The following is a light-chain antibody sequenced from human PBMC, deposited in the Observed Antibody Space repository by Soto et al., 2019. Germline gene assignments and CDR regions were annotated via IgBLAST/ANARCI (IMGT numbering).Light chain of an antibody. J-gene: IGLJ2*01. CDR2: DVS. V-gene: IGLV2-14*03. CDR3: SSFTSTSGL. CDR1: VSEVAGYTY. Sequence: HSALTQPASVSGSPGQSITISCTGAVSEVAGYTYVSWYQQLPGKGPKVIIYDVSNRPSGVSNRFSGSKSGTTASLTISGLQAEDEADYYCSSFTSTSGLFGGGTKVTVL.